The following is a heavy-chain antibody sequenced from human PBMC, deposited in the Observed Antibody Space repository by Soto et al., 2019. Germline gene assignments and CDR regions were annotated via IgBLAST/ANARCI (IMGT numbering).Heavy chain of an antibody. V-gene: IGHV3-23*01. CDR2: ISGVGGST. J-gene: IGHJ4*02. CDR1: GFIFSDYS. D-gene: IGHD1-1*01. CDR3: AKSLGDHWDEYYFHY. Sequence: EVQLLESGGDLVQPGGSLRLSCAVTGFIFSDYSMSWVRQAPGKGLEWVSGISGVGGSTYYADSVKDRFTISRDNSKNTLYLQMNSLRAEDTALYYCAKSLGDHWDEYYFHYWGQGTLVTVSS.